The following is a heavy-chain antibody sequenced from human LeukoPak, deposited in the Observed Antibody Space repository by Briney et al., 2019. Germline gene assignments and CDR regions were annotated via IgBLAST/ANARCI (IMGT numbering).Heavy chain of an antibody. V-gene: IGHV3-33*01. J-gene: IGHJ4*02. CDR1: GFTFSSNG. D-gene: IGHD4-17*01. CDR2: IWYDGSKK. CDR3: VRDYGDYFDY. Sequence: PGGSLRLSCAASGFTFSSNGIHWVRQAPGKGLEWVAVIWYDGSKKYYADSVKGRFTISRDNSKNTLYLQMDSLRVEDTALYYCVRDYGDYFDYWGQGTLVTVSS.